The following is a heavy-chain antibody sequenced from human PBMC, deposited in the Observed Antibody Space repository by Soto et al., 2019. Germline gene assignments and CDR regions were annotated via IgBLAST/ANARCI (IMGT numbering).Heavy chain of an antibody. CDR3: ARGPYCSSSGCRRWVWFDP. CDR2: MNPSSGNT. D-gene: IGHD2-2*01. V-gene: IGHV1-8*02. J-gene: IGHJ5*02. Sequence: QVQLVQSGAEVKKPGASVKVSCKASGYTFTTYDINWVRQATGQGLEWMGLMNPSSGNTGYAQKFQDRVTMTRDNSINTAYLELSSLTSDDTAVYYCARGPYCSSSGCRRWVWFDPWGQGTPVTVSS. CDR1: GYTFTTYD.